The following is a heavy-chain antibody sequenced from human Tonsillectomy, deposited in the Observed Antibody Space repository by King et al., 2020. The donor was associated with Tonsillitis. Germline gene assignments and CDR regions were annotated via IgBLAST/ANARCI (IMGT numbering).Heavy chain of an antibody. CDR3: AAWDCSSTSCYPRIYYSYGMDV. Sequence: VQLVESGGGVVQPGRSLRLSCAASGFTFSSYGMHWVRQAPGKGLEWVAVISYDGSNKYYADSVKGRFTISRDNSKNTLYLQMNSLRAEDTAVYYCAAWDCSSTSCYPRIYYSYGMDVWGQGTTVTVSS. D-gene: IGHD2-2*01. CDR1: GFTFSSYG. V-gene: IGHV3-30*03. J-gene: IGHJ6*02. CDR2: ISYDGSNK.